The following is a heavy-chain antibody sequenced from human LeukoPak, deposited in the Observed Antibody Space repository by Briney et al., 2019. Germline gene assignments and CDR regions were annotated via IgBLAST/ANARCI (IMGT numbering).Heavy chain of an antibody. J-gene: IGHJ5*02. D-gene: IGHD2-2*01. Sequence: PSETLSLTCTVSGYSISSGYYWGWIRQPPGKGLEWIGSIYHSGSTYYNPSLKSRVTISVDTSKNQFSLKLSSVTAADTAVYYCARRYCSSSSCSGNNWFDPWGQGTLVTVSS. CDR1: GYSISSGYY. CDR2: IYHSGST. CDR3: ARRYCSSSSCSGNNWFDP. V-gene: IGHV4-38-2*02.